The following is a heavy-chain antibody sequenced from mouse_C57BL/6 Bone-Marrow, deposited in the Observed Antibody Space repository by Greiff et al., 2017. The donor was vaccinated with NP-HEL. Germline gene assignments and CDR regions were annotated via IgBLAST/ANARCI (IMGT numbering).Heavy chain of an antibody. D-gene: IGHD3-3*01. J-gene: IGHJ3*01. CDR2: IYPGDGDT. CDR3: ARSRGRSPWFAY. CDR1: GYEFSSSW. V-gene: IGHV1-82*01. Sequence: QVQLQQSGPELVKPGASVKISCKASGYEFSSSWMNWVKQRPGKGLEWIGRIYPGDGDTNYNGKFKGKATLTADKSSSTAYMQLSSLTSEDSAVYFCARSRGRSPWFAYWGQGTLVTVSA.